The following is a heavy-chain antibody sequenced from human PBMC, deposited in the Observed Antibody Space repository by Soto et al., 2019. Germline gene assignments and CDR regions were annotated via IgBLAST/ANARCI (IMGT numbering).Heavy chain of an antibody. V-gene: IGHV3-23*01. Sequence: GGSLRLSCAASGFTFSNYAMSLVRQATGKGLEWVSLVSATAGTTYYTDSVKGRFTISRDNSRNTVYLQMNSLRADDTALYYCAKDRLAGGFDYWGQGTLVTVSS. CDR2: VSATAGTT. J-gene: IGHJ4*02. CDR1: GFTFSNYA. D-gene: IGHD3-16*01. CDR3: AKDRLAGGFDY.